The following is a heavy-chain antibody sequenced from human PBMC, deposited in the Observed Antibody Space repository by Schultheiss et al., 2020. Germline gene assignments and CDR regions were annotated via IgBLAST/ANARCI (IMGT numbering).Heavy chain of an antibody. CDR1: GFTFSSYG. CDR3: VRDLGYGDYALGDY. Sequence: GGSLRLSCAASGFTFSSYGMHWVRQAPGKGLEWVAVISYDGSNKYYADSVKGRFTISRDNSKNTLYLQMNSLRAEDTAVYYCVRDLGYGDYALGDYWGQGTLVTVSS. CDR2: ISYDGSNK. D-gene: IGHD4-17*01. V-gene: IGHV3-30*03. J-gene: IGHJ4*02.